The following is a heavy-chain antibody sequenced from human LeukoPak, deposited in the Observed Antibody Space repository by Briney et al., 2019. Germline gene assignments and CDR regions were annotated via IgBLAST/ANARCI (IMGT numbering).Heavy chain of an antibody. CDR3: ARGRNWNVGSNWFDP. CDR2: ISGSGGNT. D-gene: IGHD1-20*01. Sequence: PGGPLRLSCAASEFTFTSYAMSWVRQAPGKGLEWVSAISGSGGNTYYADSVKGRFTISRDNSKNTLYLQMNSLRAEDTAVYYCARGRNWNVGSNWFDPWGQGTLVTVSS. J-gene: IGHJ5*02. V-gene: IGHV3-23*01. CDR1: EFTFTSYA.